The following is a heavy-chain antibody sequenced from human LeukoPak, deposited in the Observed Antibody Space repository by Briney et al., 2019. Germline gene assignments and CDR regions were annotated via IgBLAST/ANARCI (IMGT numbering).Heavy chain of an antibody. D-gene: IGHD2-2*01. CDR3: ARDFQPSY. Sequence: GGSLRLSCAASGFTFSNYGLHWVRQAPGRGLEWVALISPEGNNKNYADSVKGRFTISRDNAKNSLYLQMNSLRVEDTAVYYCARDFQPSYWGQGTLVTVSS. J-gene: IGHJ4*02. CDR2: ISPEGNNK. CDR1: GFTFSNYG. V-gene: IGHV3-30*03.